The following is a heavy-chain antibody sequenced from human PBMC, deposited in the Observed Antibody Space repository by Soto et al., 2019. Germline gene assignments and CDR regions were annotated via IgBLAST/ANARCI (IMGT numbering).Heavy chain of an antibody. V-gene: IGHV4-30-4*01. Sequence: SETVSLTCTVSGDSISSVYNYWSWIRQPPGEGLEWIGFISYSGTTSYSPSLKSRLAISLDTSKNQFSLSLTSVTAADTAVYYCARGRGYSYGLDPWGQGTLVTVSS. J-gene: IGHJ5*02. CDR3: ARGRGYSYGLDP. CDR1: GDSISSVYNY. CDR2: ISYSGTT. D-gene: IGHD5-12*01.